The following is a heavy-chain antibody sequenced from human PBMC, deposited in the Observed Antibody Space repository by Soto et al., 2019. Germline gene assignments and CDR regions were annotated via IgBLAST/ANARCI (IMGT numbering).Heavy chain of an antibody. CDR1: GFTFSNYG. J-gene: IGHJ4*02. Sequence: GGSLRLSCAASGFTFSNYGISWFRHSPWKGLEWVSTFGSSGNTYYADSVKGRFTISRDNSRNTLYLQMSSLRAEDTAIYYCAKRGEKTGRNFDCWGQGTLVTVSS. CDR3: AKRGEKTGRNFDC. V-gene: IGHV3-23*01. CDR2: FGSSGNT. D-gene: IGHD3-10*01.